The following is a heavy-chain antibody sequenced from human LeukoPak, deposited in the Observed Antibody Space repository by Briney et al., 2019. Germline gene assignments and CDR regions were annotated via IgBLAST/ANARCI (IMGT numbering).Heavy chain of an antibody. V-gene: IGHV3-64D*06. J-gene: IGHJ4*02. Sequence: GGSLRLSCSVSGLTFSTYVMHWVRQAPGKGLEYVSAISSNGDNTYYADSVKGRFTISRDSSKNTLYLQMSSLRADDTAVYYCVRGTGYWGQGTLVTVSS. CDR2: ISSNGDNT. CDR3: VRGTGY. CDR1: GLTFSTYV.